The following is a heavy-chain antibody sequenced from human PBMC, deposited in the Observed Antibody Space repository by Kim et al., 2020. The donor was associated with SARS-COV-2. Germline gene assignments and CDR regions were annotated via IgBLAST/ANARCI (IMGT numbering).Heavy chain of an antibody. J-gene: IGHJ3*02. V-gene: IGHV3-23*01. Sequence: YYADSRKGRFTISRDNSKNTLYLQVNSLRAEDTAVYYCARDPPGGDAFDIWGQGTMVTVSS. CDR3: ARDPPGGDAFDI. D-gene: IGHD3-16*01.